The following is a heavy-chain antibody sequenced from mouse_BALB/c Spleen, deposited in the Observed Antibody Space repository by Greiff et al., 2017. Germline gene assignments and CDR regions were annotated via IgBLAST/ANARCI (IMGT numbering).Heavy chain of an antibody. CDR1: GYTFTDYW. CDR3: ARSVYYYGSSKYFDV. J-gene: IGHJ1*01. D-gene: IGHD1-1*01. Sequence: QVQLKQPGAELVMPGASVKMSCKASGYTFTDYWMHWVKQRPGQGLEWIGAIDTSDSYTSYNQKFKGKATLTVDESSSTAYMQLSSLTSEDSAVYYCARSVYYYGSSKYFDVWGAGTTVTVSS. V-gene: IGHV1-69*01. CDR2: IDTSDSYT.